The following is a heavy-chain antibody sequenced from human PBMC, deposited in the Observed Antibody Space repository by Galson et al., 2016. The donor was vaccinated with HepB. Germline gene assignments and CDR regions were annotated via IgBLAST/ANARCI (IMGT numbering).Heavy chain of an antibody. Sequence: SVKVSCKASGGTFSSYAISWVRQAPGQGLEWLGRVIPIFDTTNYAQKFQGRVTVVADKATNTAYLELSSLTSEDTAMYYCATDSLGNYRFDHWGQGTLVTVSS. V-gene: IGHV1-69*06. CDR2: VIPIFDTT. CDR1: GGTFSSYA. D-gene: IGHD5-24*01. CDR3: ATDSLGNYRFDH. J-gene: IGHJ4*02.